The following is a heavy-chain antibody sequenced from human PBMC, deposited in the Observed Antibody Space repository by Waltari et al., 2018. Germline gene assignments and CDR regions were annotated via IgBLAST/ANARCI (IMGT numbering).Heavy chain of an antibody. CDR1: GSSIRSYW. D-gene: IGHD2-21*02. Sequence: EVQLVESGGGLVQSGGSLSPSCAASGSSIRSYWMHWVRQAPGKGLVWVSHITTDVTSTNYADSVKGRFTISRDSAKNTLYLQMNSLRAEDTALYYCVREGHDYYNEGDAFDIWGHGTMVTVSS. CDR2: ITTDVTST. CDR3: VREGHDYYNEGDAFDI. J-gene: IGHJ3*02. V-gene: IGHV3-74*01.